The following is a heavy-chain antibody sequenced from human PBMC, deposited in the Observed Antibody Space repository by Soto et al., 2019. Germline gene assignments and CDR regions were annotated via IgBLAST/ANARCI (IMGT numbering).Heavy chain of an antibody. Sequence: SETLSLTCTVSGGSISSSSYYWGWIRQPPGKGLEWIGSIYYSGSTYYNPSPKSRVTISVDTSKNQFSLKLSSVTAADTAVYYCPRLAPFDYSKFGMDVWGQGTTVTVSS. V-gene: IGHV4-39*01. CDR2: IYYSGST. CDR3: PRLAPFDYSKFGMDV. J-gene: IGHJ6*02. CDR1: GGSISSSSYY. D-gene: IGHD4-4*01.